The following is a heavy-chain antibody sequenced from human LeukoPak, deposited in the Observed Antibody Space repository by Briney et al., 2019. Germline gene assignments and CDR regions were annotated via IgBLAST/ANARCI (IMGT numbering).Heavy chain of an antibody. Sequence: ASVKVSCKASGYTFTGYYMHWVRQAPGQGLEWMGWINPNSGGTNYAQKFQGRVTMTRDTSISTAYMELSRLRSDDTAVYYCASKRSSSSGYEWFDPWGQGTLVTVSS. D-gene: IGHD6-13*01. CDR2: INPNSGGT. CDR1: GYTFTGYY. V-gene: IGHV1-2*02. CDR3: ASKRSSSSGYEWFDP. J-gene: IGHJ5*02.